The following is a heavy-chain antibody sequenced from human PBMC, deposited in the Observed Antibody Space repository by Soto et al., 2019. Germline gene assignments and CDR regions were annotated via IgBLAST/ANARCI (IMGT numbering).Heavy chain of an antibody. CDR2: ISASTRNT. CDR1: GYTFTNYA. CDR3: ARCYCSVGSCYACWHFDL. J-gene: IGHJ2*01. Sequence: QVQLVQSGAEVKKPGASVKVSCQASGYTFTNYAISWVRQAPGQGLEWMGWISASTRNTDQAQNFQGRVTMTIDTAAKTANMELRSLRSDDTDVYYCARCYCSVGSCYACWHFDLWGRGTLVTVSS. V-gene: IGHV1-18*01. D-gene: IGHD2-15*01.